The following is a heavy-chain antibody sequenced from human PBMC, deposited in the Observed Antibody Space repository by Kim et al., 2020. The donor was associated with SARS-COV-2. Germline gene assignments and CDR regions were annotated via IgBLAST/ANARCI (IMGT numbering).Heavy chain of an antibody. V-gene: IGHV3-7*01. CDR2: IKQDGSEK. D-gene: IGHD2-21*01. CDR3: VRDCGGDCYTY. J-gene: IGHJ4*02. CDR1: GFTFSNYW. Sequence: GGSLRLSCAASGFTFSNYWMSWVRQAPGKGLEWLANIKQDGSEKQHVDSVRGRFTISRDNAKNSLYLQMNNLRVEDTAVYYCVRDCGGDCYTYWGQGALVTVSS.